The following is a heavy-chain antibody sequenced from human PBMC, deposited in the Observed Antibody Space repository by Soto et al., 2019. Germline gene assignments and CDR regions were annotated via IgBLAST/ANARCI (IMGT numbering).Heavy chain of an antibody. D-gene: IGHD2-2*01. V-gene: IGHV1-18*01. CDR2: ISAYNGNT. Sequence: ASVKVSCKASGYTFTSYGISWVRQAPGQGLEWMGWISAYNGNTNYAQKLQGRVTMTTDTSTSTAYMELRSLRSDDTAVYYCARDRGIVVVPAGVYGMDVWGQGTTVTVSS. CDR3: ARDRGIVVVPAGVYGMDV. CDR1: GYTFTSYG. J-gene: IGHJ6*02.